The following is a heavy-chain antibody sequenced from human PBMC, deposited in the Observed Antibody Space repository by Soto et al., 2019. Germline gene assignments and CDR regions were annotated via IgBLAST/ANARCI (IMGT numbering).Heavy chain of an antibody. V-gene: IGHV1-18*01. J-gene: IGHJ6*02. D-gene: IGHD2-2*01. CDR1: GYSFTSYG. CDR2: ISPYNGHT. Sequence: ASVKVSCKASGYSFTSYGISWVRRAPGQGLEWMGWISPYNGHTQFVQRFQGRVSMTTDTSTKTAYMELRNLRSDDTAHYYCARDLTIVPATHPRLENYGMDVWGQGTTVTVSS. CDR3: ARDLTIVPATHPRLENYGMDV.